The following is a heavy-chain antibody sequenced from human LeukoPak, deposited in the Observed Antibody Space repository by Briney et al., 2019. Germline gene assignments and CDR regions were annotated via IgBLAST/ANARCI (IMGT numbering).Heavy chain of an antibody. CDR3: ARGGSYYYFDY. D-gene: IGHD1-26*01. CDR2: IYYSGST. Sequence: SETLSLTCTVSGGSISSGDYYWSWIRLPPGKGLGWIGYIYYSGSTYYNPSLKSRVTISVDTSKNQFSLKLSSVTAADTAVYYCARGGSYYYFDYWGQGTLVTVSS. V-gene: IGHV4-30-4*08. CDR1: GGSISSGDYY. J-gene: IGHJ4*02.